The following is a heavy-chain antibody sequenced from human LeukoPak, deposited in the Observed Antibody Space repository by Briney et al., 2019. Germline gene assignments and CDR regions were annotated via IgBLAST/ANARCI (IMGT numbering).Heavy chain of an antibody. D-gene: IGHD6-13*01. CDR1: GYTFTGYY. J-gene: IGHJ5*02. CDR2: INPNSGGT. CDR3: ATTGSSSPRNWFDP. Sequence: ASVKVSCKASGYTFTGYYMHWVRQAPGQGLEWMEWINPNSGGTNYAQKFQGRVTMTRDTSISTAYMELSRLRSDDTAVYYCATTGSSSPRNWFDPWGQGTLVTVSS. V-gene: IGHV1-2*02.